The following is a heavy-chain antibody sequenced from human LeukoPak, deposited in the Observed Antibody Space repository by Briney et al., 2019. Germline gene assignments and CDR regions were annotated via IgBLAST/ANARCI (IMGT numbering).Heavy chain of an antibody. J-gene: IGHJ4*02. D-gene: IGHD3-3*01. Sequence: GGSLRLSCAASGFTFDDYAMHWVRQAPGKGLEWVSGISWNSGSIGYADSVKGRFTISRDNAKNSLYLQMNSLRAEDMALYYCAKGGDDFWSGTHFDYWGQGTLVTVSS. CDR1: GFTFDDYA. CDR2: ISWNSGSI. CDR3: AKGGDDFWSGTHFDY. V-gene: IGHV3-9*03.